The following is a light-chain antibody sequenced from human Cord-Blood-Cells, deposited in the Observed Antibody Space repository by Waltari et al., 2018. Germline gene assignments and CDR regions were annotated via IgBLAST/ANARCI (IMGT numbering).Light chain of an antibody. CDR1: QSISSY. J-gene: IGKJ5*01. V-gene: IGKV1-39*01. CDR2: AAS. Sequence: DIQMTQSPSSLSASVGDRVTITCRASQSISSYLNWYQQKPGKAPKLLIYAASSLQSGVPSRFSGSGSGTDFTLTISSLQPEDFATYYGQQSYSTLTFDQGTRLEIK. CDR3: QQSYSTLT.